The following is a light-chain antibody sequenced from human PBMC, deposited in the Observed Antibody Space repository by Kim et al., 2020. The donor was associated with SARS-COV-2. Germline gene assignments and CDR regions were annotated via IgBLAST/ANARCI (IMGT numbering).Light chain of an antibody. CDR1: QSLGYNDGDAY. J-gene: IGKJ2*03. Sequence: PASISCRSSQSLGYNDGDAYLSWFQRRQCQAPRRLICLVSSRDTGVPDKFSGSGSGTDFTLKICRVETEGVGDYYCMQGTRRPPNSFGQGTKLEI. CDR3: MQGTRRPPNS. V-gene: IGKV2-30*01. CDR2: LVS.